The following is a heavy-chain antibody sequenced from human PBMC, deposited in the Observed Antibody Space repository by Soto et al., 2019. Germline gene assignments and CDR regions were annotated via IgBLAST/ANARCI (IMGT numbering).Heavy chain of an antibody. D-gene: IGHD6-19*01. J-gene: IGHJ4*02. Sequence: PSETLSLTCTVSGGSISSYYWSWIRQTPGKGLEWLGYIYYNGRTNYNPSLKSRLFFSVDTSKNQFSLHLSSVTAADTAVYYCARYYCSSGTCSYFDYWGQGTLVTVSS. CDR2: IYYNGRT. CDR1: GGSISSYY. CDR3: ARYYCSSGTCSYFDY. V-gene: IGHV4-59*01.